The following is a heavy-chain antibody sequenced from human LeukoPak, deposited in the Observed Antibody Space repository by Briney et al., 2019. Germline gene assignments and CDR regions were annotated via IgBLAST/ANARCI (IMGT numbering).Heavy chain of an antibody. CDR3: ARSTGPIDY. CDR2: RYYRSKWST. J-gene: IGHJ4*02. D-gene: IGHD1-1*01. Sequence: SQTLSLTCAISGDTLSINSAAWNCVRQSPTSGLEWLGRRYYRSKWSTYYAVSVKSRISINRDTSKNQISLQLNSVTPEDTAVYYCARSTGPIDYWGRGTLVTVSS. V-gene: IGHV6-1*01. CDR1: GDTLSINSAA.